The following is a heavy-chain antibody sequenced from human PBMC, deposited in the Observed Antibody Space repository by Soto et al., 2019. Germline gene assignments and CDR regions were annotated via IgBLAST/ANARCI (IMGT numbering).Heavy chain of an antibody. Sequence: SQTLSLTCAISGDSVSSNSAASNWIRQSPSRGLEWLGRTYFRSKWYNDYAVSVEGRISINPDTSKNQFSLQLKSVTPEDTAVYYCARDQHYYDSSGFFLVGFPFDSWGQGTLVTGSS. D-gene: IGHD3-22*01. J-gene: IGHJ4*02. V-gene: IGHV6-1*01. CDR2: TYFRSKWYN. CDR3: ARDQHYYDSSGFFLVGFPFDS. CDR1: GDSVSSNSAA.